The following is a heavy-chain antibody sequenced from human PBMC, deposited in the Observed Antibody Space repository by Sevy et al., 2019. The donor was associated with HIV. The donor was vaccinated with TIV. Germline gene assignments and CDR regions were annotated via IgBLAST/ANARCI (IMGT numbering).Heavy chain of an antibody. Sequence: ASVKVSCKASGHTSSDYYIQWVRQAPGQGLEWMGWINSKSGATSYPQTFQGRVTMTSDTSISTAYMELSRLRSDDMAVYYCATEYSYDYWGQGTLVTVSS. CDR3: ATEYSYDY. D-gene: IGHD4-4*01. CDR2: INSKSGAT. CDR1: GHTSSDYY. V-gene: IGHV1-2*02. J-gene: IGHJ4*02.